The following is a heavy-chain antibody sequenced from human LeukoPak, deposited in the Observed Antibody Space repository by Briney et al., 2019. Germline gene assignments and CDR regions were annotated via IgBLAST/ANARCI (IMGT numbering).Heavy chain of an antibody. CDR3: ARDQGQEPTSAAGAFDY. J-gene: IGHJ4*02. CDR2: ISSSSSYI. D-gene: IGHD6-13*01. V-gene: IGHV3-21*03. Sequence: GGSLRLSCAASGFTVSSNYMNWVRRAPGKGLEWVSSISSSSSYIYYADSVKGRFTISRDNVKNSLYLQMNSLRAEDTAVYYCARDQGQEPTSAAGAFDYWGQGTLVTVSS. CDR1: GFTVSSNY.